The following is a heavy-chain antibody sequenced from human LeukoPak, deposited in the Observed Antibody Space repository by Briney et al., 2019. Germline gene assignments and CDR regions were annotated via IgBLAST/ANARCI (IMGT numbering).Heavy chain of an antibody. CDR2: ISSSSSSI. CDR3: AKDLLGQLLPGGGY. Sequence: GGSLRLSCAASGFTFSRYTMNWVRQAPGKGLEWVSYISSSSSSIYYVDSVKGRFTISRDNAKNSLYLQMNSLRAEDTAVYYCAKDLLGQLLPGGGYWGQGTLVTVSS. CDR1: GFTFSRYT. J-gene: IGHJ4*02. D-gene: IGHD2-2*01. V-gene: IGHV3-48*04.